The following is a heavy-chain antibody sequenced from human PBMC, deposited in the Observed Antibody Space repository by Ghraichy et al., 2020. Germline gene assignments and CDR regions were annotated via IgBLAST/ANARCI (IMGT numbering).Heavy chain of an antibody. CDR3: AKAAAVAGIFDY. V-gene: IGHV3-30*18. CDR2: ISYDGSNK. J-gene: IGHJ4*02. Sequence: GGSLRLSCAASGFTFSSYGMHWVRQAPGKGLEWVAVISYDGSNKYYADSMKGRFTISRDNSKNTLYLQMNSLRAEDTAVYYCAKAAAVAGIFDYWGQGTLVTVSS. CDR1: GFTFSSYG. D-gene: IGHD6-19*01.